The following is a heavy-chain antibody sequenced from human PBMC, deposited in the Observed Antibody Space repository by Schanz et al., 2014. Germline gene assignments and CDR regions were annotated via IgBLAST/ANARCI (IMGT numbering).Heavy chain of an antibody. CDR3: ARAAGPVDY. CDR1: SASIRTYY. CDR2: IFFRGST. J-gene: IGHJ4*02. V-gene: IGHV4-59*12. D-gene: IGHD6-13*01. Sequence: QVQLQESGPGLVKPSETLSLTCTVSSASIRTYYWSWIRQPPGKGLEWIGYIFFRGSTYYNPSLKSRVTISIDTSKNQSSLRLTSVTAADTAVYYCARAAGPVDYWGQGTLVTVSS.